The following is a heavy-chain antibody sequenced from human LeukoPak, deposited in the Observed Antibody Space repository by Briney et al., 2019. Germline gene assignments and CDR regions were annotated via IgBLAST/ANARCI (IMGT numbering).Heavy chain of an antibody. CDR1: GFTFSSYA. Sequence: GGSLRLSCAASGFTFSSYAMSWVRQAPGKGLVWVSQINGDGSSTSYADSVKGRLTISRDNAKNTLYLQMNSLRAEDTAVYYCGNLDWGQGTLVTVSS. CDR3: GNLD. J-gene: IGHJ4*02. V-gene: IGHV3-74*01. CDR2: INGDGSST.